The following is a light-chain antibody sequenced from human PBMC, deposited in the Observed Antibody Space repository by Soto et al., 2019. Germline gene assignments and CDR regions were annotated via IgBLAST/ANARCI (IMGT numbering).Light chain of an antibody. V-gene: IGLV3-1*01. Sequence: SYELTQPPSVSVSPGQTASITCSGEILRDKYACWYQQKAGQSPVLVIYQDTKRPSGIPERFSGSNSGNTATLTISGTRPIDEADYFCQAWDSGTVVFGGGTKLTVL. CDR1: ILRDKY. J-gene: IGLJ2*01. CDR2: QDT. CDR3: QAWDSGTVV.